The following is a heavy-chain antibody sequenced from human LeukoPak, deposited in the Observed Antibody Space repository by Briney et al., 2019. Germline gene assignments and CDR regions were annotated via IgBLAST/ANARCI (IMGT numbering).Heavy chain of an antibody. CDR3: ASSSVLRYFVWLPMPFDY. CDR1: GGSISSYY. CDR2: IYYSGST. Sequence: SETLSLTCTVSGGSISSYYWSWIRQPPGKGLEWIGYIYYSGSTNYNPSLKSRVTISVDTSKNQFSLKLSSVTAADTAVYYCASSSVLRYFVWLPMPFDYWGQGTLVTVSS. D-gene: IGHD3-9*01. V-gene: IGHV4-59*01. J-gene: IGHJ4*02.